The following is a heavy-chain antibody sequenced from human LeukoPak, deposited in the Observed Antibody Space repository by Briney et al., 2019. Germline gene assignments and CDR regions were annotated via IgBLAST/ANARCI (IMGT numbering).Heavy chain of an antibody. CDR1: GGSISSSSYY. CDR3: ARDIVYAPYYYYGMDV. D-gene: IGHD5/OR15-5a*01. Sequence: SETLSLTCTVSGGSISSSSYYWGWIRQPPGKGLEWIGSIYYSGSTYYNPSLKSRVTISVDTSKNQFSLKLSSVTAADTAVYYCARDIVYAPYYYYGMDVWGQGTTVTVSS. J-gene: IGHJ6*02. CDR2: IYYSGST. V-gene: IGHV4-39*07.